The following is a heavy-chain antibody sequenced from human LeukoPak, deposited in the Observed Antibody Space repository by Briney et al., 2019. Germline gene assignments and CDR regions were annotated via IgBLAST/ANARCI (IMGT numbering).Heavy chain of an antibody. J-gene: IGHJ5*02. CDR1: GFTFSSYS. Sequence: PGGSLRLSCAASGFTFSSYSMNWVRQAPGKGLEWVSYISSSSSTIYYADSVKGRFTISRDNAKNSLYLQMNSLRAEDTAVYYCARGGDGGYCSSTSCYRYNWFDPWGQGTLVTVSS. V-gene: IGHV3-48*04. D-gene: IGHD2-2*01. CDR2: ISSSSSTI. CDR3: ARGGDGGYCSSTSCYRYNWFDP.